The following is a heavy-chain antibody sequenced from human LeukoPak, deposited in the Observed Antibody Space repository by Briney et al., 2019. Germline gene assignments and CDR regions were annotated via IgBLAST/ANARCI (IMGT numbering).Heavy chain of an antibody. CDR2: IKQDGSEK. J-gene: IGHJ4*02. CDR1: GFTFSSYW. Sequence: GGSLRLSCAASGFTFSSYWMSWVRQAPGRGLEWVANIKQDGSEKYYVDSVKGGFTISRDNARNSLYLQMNSLRAEDTAVYYCARVHRYSDGALDYWGQGTLVTVSS. D-gene: IGHD5-18*01. V-gene: IGHV3-7*01. CDR3: ARVHRYSDGALDY.